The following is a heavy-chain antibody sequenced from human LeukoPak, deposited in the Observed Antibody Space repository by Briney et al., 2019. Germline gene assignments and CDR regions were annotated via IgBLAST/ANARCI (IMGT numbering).Heavy chain of an antibody. CDR3: AKDYGGNSDAFDI. V-gene: IGHV3-23*01. D-gene: IGHD4-23*01. J-gene: IGHJ3*02. CDR2: ISGSGTST. CDR1: GFTFSNYA. Sequence: GGSLRLSCAASGFTFSNYAMSWVRQAPGKGLEWVSCISGSGTSTNYADSVKGRFTISRDNSRNTLYLQMNSLRAEDTALYSCAKDYGGNSDAFDIWGQGTVVTVSS.